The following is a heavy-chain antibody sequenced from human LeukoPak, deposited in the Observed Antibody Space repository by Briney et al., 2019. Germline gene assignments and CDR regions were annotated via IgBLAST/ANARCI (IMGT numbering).Heavy chain of an antibody. J-gene: IGHJ4*02. CDR2: INPNSGGT. V-gene: IGHV1-2*02. Sequence: ASVKVSCKASGGTFSSYAISWVRQAPGQGLGWMGWINPNSGGTNYAQKFQGRVTMTRDTSISTAYMELSRLRSDDTAVYYCARWGWEHHDYWGQGTLVTVSS. D-gene: IGHD1-26*01. CDR1: GGTFSSYA. CDR3: ARWGWEHHDY.